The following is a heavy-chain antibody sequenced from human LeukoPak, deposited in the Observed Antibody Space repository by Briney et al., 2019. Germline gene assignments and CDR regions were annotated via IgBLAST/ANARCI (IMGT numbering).Heavy chain of an antibody. Sequence: PSETLSLTCTVSGGSISNYYWSWIRQPPGKELEWIGYIYYSGNTNYNPSLKSRVTISVDTSKNQFSLKLSSVTAADTAVYYCARSTRGYSYGAFDYWGQGTLVTVSS. D-gene: IGHD5-18*01. V-gene: IGHV4-59*01. CDR3: ARSTRGYSYGAFDY. CDR2: IYYSGNT. CDR1: GGSISNYY. J-gene: IGHJ4*02.